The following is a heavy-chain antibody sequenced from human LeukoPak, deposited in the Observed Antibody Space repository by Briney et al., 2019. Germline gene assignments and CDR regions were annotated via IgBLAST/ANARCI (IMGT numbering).Heavy chain of an antibody. J-gene: IGHJ4*02. CDR1: GGSFSGYY. V-gene: IGHV4-34*01. D-gene: IGHD3-10*01. Sequence: SETLSLTCAVYGGSFSGYYWSWIRQPPGKGLEWIGEINHSGSTNYNPSLKSRVTISVDTSKNQFSLKLSSVTAADTAVYYCARRFRYYYGSGSSYYFDYWGQGTLVTVSS. CDR2: INHSGST. CDR3: ARRFRYYYGSGSSYYFDY.